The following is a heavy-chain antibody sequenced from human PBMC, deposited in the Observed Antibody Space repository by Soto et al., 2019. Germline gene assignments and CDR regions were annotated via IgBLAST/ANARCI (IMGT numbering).Heavy chain of an antibody. CDR3: ARKQPEFQIGWAWALDI. V-gene: IGHV1-3*01. D-gene: IGHD3-10*01. CDR2: INPGNGDT. CDR1: GYTFTTYT. J-gene: IGHJ3*02. Sequence: QVQLVQYGAEVKKPGASVKVSCRASGYTFTTYTLLWLRQAPGQWLERMAWINPGNGDTKYSPNFQGRVTATRDTSASTAYMEMSSLRYEDTATHYCARKQPEFQIGWAWALDIWGQGTMVTVSS.